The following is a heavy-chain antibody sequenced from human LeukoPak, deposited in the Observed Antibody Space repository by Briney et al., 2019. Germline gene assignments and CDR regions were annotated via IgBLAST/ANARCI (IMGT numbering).Heavy chain of an antibody. CDR3: ARVPNQYCTSRCYYTAFDI. D-gene: IGHD2/OR15-2a*01. Sequence: ASVKVSCKASGYTFASYGISWVRQAPGQGLEWMGWISGFNGNTNHAQNLQDRVTMTTDTSTSTAYMELRSLRSDDTAVYFRARVPNQYCTSRCYYTAFDIWGQGTMVTVSS. CDR2: ISGFNGNT. CDR1: GYTFASYG. V-gene: IGHV1-18*01. J-gene: IGHJ3*02.